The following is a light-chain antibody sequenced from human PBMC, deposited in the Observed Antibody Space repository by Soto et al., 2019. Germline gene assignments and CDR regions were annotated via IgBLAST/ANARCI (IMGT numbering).Light chain of an antibody. CDR3: TSYAGRNNFYV. CDR1: SSDVGGHNF. CDR2: DVN. V-gene: IGLV2-8*01. Sequence: QSALTQPPSASGSPGQSVTISCTGTSSDVGGHNFVSWYQQHPRKAPKLIIYDVNKRPSWVPDRFSGSKSGLTASLTISGLQAEDEADYYCTSYAGRNNFYVFGTGTKLTVL. J-gene: IGLJ1*01.